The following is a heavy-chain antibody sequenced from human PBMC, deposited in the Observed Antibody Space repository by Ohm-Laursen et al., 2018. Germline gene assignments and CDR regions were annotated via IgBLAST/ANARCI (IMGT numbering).Heavy chain of an antibody. Sequence: SDTLSLTCTVSSGSISSGGYYWSWIRQHPGKGLEWIGYIYYSGSTYYNPSLKSRVTISVDTSKNQFSLKLSSVTAADTAVYYCARTYYDYVWGSYQDAFDIWGQGTMVTVSS. CDR2: IYYSGST. J-gene: IGHJ3*02. D-gene: IGHD3-16*02. CDR1: SGSISSGGYY. CDR3: ARTYYDYVWGSYQDAFDI. V-gene: IGHV4-31*03.